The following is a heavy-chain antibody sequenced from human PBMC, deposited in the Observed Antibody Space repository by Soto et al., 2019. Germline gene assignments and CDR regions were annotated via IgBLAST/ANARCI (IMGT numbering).Heavy chain of an antibody. Sequence: QVQLQESGPGLVKHSETLSLTCTVSGGSISSYYWSWIRQPPGKGLEWIGYIYYSGSTNYNPSLKSRVTISVDTSKNQFSLKLSSVTAADMAVYYCARGRDYFDYWGQGTLVTVSS. J-gene: IGHJ4*02. CDR3: ARGRDYFDY. CDR1: GGSISSYY. CDR2: IYYSGST. V-gene: IGHV4-59*01.